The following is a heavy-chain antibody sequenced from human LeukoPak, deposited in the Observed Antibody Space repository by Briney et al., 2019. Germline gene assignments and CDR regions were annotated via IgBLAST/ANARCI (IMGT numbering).Heavy chain of an antibody. CDR2: IIDSGEST. V-gene: IGHV3-23*01. D-gene: IGHD3-16*01. CDR1: GFTFSSYA. J-gene: IGHJ6*03. CDR3: AKLGGQELHNYYVAV. Sequence: PGGSLRLSCAASGFTFSSYAMSWVRQAPGKGLEWVSGIIDSGESTYYANFAKGRFTTSRDNSNNTLYLQMNSLRAEDTAVYYCAKLGGQELHNYYVAVCGKGTTVAVSS.